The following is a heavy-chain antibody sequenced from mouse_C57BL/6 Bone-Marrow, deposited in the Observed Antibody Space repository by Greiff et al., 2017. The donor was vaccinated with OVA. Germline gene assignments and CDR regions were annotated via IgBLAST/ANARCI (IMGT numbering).Heavy chain of an antibody. CDR2: IWSDGST. V-gene: IGHV2-6-1*01. CDR3: ARHGAYGSYWYFDV. J-gene: IGHJ1*03. D-gene: IGHD1-1*01. CDR1: GFSLTSYG. Sequence: VNVVESGPGLVAPSQSLSITCTVSGFSLTSYGVHWVRQPPGKGLEWLVVIWSDGSTTYNSALKSRLSISKDNSKSQVFLKMNSLQTDDTAMYYCARHGAYGSYWYFDVWGTGTTVTVSS.